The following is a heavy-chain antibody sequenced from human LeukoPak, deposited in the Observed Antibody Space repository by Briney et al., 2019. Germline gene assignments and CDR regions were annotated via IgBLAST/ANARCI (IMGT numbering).Heavy chain of an antibody. CDR1: GFTISDHY. CDR3: TRASLSGSYFFY. J-gene: IGHJ4*02. Sequence: GGSLRLSCAASGFTISDHYMDWVRQTPGKGLEWVGRSRNKANSYTTEYAASVKGRFIISRDDSKNSLFLQMNSLKTDDTAVYYCTRASLSGSYFFYWGQGALVTVSS. CDR2: SRNKANSYTT. D-gene: IGHD1-26*01. V-gene: IGHV3-72*01.